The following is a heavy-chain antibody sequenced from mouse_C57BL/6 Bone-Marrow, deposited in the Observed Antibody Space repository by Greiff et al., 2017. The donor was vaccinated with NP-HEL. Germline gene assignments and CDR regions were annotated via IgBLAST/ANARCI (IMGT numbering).Heavy chain of an antibody. J-gene: IGHJ4*01. V-gene: IGHV1-12*01. CDR3: ARADDYECYYAMDY. CDR2: IYPGNGDT. CDR1: GYTFTSYN. Sequence: QVQLKQSGAELVRPGASVKMSCKASGYTFTSYNMHWVKQTPRQGLEWIGAIYPGNGDTSYNQKFKGKATLTVDKSSSTAYMQLSSLTSEDSAVYFCARADDYECYYAMDYWGQGTSVTVSS. D-gene: IGHD2-4*01.